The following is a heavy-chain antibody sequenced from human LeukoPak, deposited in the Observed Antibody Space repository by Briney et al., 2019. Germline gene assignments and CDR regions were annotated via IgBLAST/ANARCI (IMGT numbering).Heavy chain of an antibody. J-gene: IGHJ4*02. CDR2: IYYSGST. CDR3: ARHFDYGSII. D-gene: IGHD4-17*01. CDR1: GGSISSYY. V-gene: IGHV4-59*08. Sequence: SETLSLTCTVSGGSISSYYWSWIRQPPGKGLEWIGYIYYSGSTNYNPSLKSRVTISVDTSKNQFSLKLSPVTAADTAVYYCARHFDYGSIIWGQGTLVTVSS.